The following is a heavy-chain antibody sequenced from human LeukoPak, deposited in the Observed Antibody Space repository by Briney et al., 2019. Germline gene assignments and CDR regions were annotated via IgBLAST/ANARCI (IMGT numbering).Heavy chain of an antibody. CDR2: INTNTENP. Sequence: ASVKVSCKAPGYTFTSYAMNWVRQAPGQGLEWMGWINTNTENPTYAQGFTGRFVFSLDISVSTAYLQISSLKAEDTAVYYCARDPSSTAPHWGQGTLVTVSS. J-gene: IGHJ4*02. V-gene: IGHV7-4-1*02. D-gene: IGHD4-17*01. CDR1: GYTFTSYA. CDR3: ARDPSSTAPH.